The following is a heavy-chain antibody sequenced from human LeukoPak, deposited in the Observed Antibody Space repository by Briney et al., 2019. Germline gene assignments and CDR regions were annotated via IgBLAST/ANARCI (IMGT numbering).Heavy chain of an antibody. CDR3: AKVLFVTQNYFDY. V-gene: IGHV3-23*01. Sequence: PGGALRLSCADSGFTFSSYAMSWVRQALGKGLEWVSAISGSGGSTYCADSVKGRFTISRDNSKNTQYLQMNRLRAEDTAVYYCAKVLFVTQNYFDYWGQGTLVTVSS. D-gene: IGHD2/OR15-2a*01. CDR1: GFTFSSYA. J-gene: IGHJ4*02. CDR2: ISGSGGST.